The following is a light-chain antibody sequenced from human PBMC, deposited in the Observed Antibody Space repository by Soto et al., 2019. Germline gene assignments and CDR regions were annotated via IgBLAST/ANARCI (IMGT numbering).Light chain of an antibody. CDR3: QSYDSSNPLV. CDR2: EDN. CDR1: SGSIASNY. Sequence: NFMLTQPHSVSESPRKTVTISCTRSSGSIASNYVQWYQQRPGSAPTTVLYEDNQRPSGVPDRFSGSIDSSSNSASLTISGLKIEDEADYYCQSYDSSNPLVFGGGTKLTVL. J-gene: IGLJ2*01. V-gene: IGLV6-57*04.